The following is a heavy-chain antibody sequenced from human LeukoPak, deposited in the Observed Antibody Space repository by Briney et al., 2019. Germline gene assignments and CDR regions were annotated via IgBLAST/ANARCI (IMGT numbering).Heavy chain of an antibody. J-gene: IGHJ4*02. CDR1: GYTLTELS. V-gene: IGHV1-24*01. CDR3: ATVHSGSYVDFDY. CDR2: FDPEDGET. Sequence: ASVKVSCKVSGYTLTELSIHWVRQAPGKGLEWMGGFDPEDGETIYAPKFQGRVTMTEDTSTDAAYMELSSLRSEDTAVYYCATVHSGSYVDFDYWGQGTLVTVSS. D-gene: IGHD1-26*01.